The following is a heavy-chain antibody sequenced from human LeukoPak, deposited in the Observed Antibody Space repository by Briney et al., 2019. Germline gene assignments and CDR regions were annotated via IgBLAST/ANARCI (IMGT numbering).Heavy chain of an antibody. CDR3: ATYRQVLLPFES. Sequence: GGSLRLSCAASGFTFSTYAMHWVRQAPGKGLEWVAVISYDGSNKYYADSVEGRFTISRDNSKNTLYLQMNSLRAEDTAVYYCATYRQVLLPFESWGQGTLVTVSS. J-gene: IGHJ4*02. CDR2: ISYDGSNK. CDR1: GFTFSTYA. D-gene: IGHD2-8*02. V-gene: IGHV3-30*04.